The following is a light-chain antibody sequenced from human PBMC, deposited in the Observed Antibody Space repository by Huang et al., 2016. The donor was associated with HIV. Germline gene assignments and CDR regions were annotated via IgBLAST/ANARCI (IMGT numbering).Light chain of an antibody. Sequence: EIVMTQSPATLFVSPGERVTLSCRARQSISDHLAWYQHTPAQAPRLIIYGASARSTGIPARFSGSGSGTDFTLTIGSLQSEDCATYYCQQYHDWPLTFGGGT. CDR2: GAS. J-gene: IGKJ4*01. CDR1: QSISDH. V-gene: IGKV3-15*01. CDR3: QQYHDWPLT.